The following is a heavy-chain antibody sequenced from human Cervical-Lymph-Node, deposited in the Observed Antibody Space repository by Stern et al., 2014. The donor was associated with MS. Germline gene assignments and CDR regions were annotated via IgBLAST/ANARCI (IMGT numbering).Heavy chain of an antibody. Sequence: QVQLVQSGAEVEKPGASVKVSCKASGYIFTDYYLHWVRQAPGQGLEWMVRINPKSGGTSYAQSFQGRVTLTRDTSITTAYMDLSRLTSDDTAVYYCTRALRIADRPSPGGHWFDPWGQGTLVIVSS. J-gene: IGHJ5*02. V-gene: IGHV1-2*02. D-gene: IGHD6-6*01. CDR3: TRALRIADRPSPGGHWFDP. CDR2: INPKSGGT. CDR1: GYIFTDYY.